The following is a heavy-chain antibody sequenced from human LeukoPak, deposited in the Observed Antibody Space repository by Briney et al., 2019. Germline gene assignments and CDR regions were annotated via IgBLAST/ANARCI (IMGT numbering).Heavy chain of an antibody. CDR1: GGSFSGYY. V-gene: IGHV4-34*01. J-gene: IGHJ5*02. CDR3: ARGFRMVRGVMDWFDP. Sequence: SETLSLTCAVYGGSFSGYYWSWIRQPPGKGLEWTGEINHSGSTNYNPSLKSRVTISVDTSKNQFSLKLSSVTAADMAVYYCARGFRMVRGVMDWFDPWGQGTLVTVSS. CDR2: INHSGST. D-gene: IGHD3-10*01.